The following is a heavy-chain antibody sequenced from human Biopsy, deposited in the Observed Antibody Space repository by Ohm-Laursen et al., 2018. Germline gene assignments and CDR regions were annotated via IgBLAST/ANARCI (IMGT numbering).Heavy chain of an antibody. J-gene: IGHJ2*01. CDR3: ARDRGYYSDRTVPGYFDL. CDR2: IYYTGNT. Sequence: VTLSLTCTVSGDSISTYYWSWIRQPPGQGLQWIGYIYYTGNTDYNPSLQSRVTISVDTSKNHFSLRLRSMTPADTAMYYCARDRGYYSDRTVPGYFDLWGRGTLVTVSS. CDR1: GDSISTYY. D-gene: IGHD3-22*01. V-gene: IGHV4-59*01.